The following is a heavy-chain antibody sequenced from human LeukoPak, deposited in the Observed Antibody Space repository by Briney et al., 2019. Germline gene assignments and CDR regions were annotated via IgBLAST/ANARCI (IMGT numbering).Heavy chain of an antibody. D-gene: IGHD3-9*01. CDR2: INNVGSHI. CDR1: GFTFSTSA. J-gene: IGHJ4*02. V-gene: IGHV3-21*01. Sequence: GGSLRLSCTTSGFTFSTSAMNWVRQAPGKGLEWVSSINNVGSHIYYADSVRGRFIISRDNAKNSFFLQMSNLRAEDTAVYYCARDPTHYLRYGYFDYWGQGILVTVSS. CDR3: ARDPTHYLRYGYFDY.